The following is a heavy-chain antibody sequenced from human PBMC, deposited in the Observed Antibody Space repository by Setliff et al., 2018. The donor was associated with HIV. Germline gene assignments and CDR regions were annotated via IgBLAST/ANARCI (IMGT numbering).Heavy chain of an antibody. D-gene: IGHD6-13*01. CDR1: GGSISSHY. J-gene: IGHJ4*02. CDR2: FHYSGST. CDR3: ARGGSSSPNWYAPY. Sequence: TSETLSLTCTVSGGSISSHYWSRIRQPPGKGLEWIGSFHYSGSTSYSPSLRSRVTISVDTSKNQFSLRLTSVTAADTAVYYCARGGSSSPNWYAPYWGQGTLVTVSS. V-gene: IGHV4-59*08.